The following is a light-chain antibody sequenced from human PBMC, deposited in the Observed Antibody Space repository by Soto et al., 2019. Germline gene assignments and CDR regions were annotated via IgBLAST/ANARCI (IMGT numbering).Light chain of an antibody. V-gene: IGKV3-15*01. CDR2: GAS. CDR3: QQYSHWPPYT. J-gene: IGKJ2*01. Sequence: EIVMTQSPATLSVSPGERATLSCRASQSVGRTLAWYQQKPGQSPRLLVYGASTRANGTPARFSGSGSGTEFTLTISSLQSEDVAVYYCQQYSHWPPYTFGQGTKVDIK. CDR1: QSVGRT.